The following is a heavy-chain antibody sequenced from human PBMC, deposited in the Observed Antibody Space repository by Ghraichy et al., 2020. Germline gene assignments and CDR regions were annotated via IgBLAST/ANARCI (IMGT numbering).Heavy chain of an antibody. Sequence: ASVKVSCKASGYTFTSYDINWVRQATGQGLEWMGWMNPNSGNTGYAQKFQGRVTMTRNTSISTAYMELSSLRSEDTAVYYCARRAVRYDSSGYYFAIRGLFMDVWGQGTTVTVSS. J-gene: IGHJ6*02. D-gene: IGHD3-22*01. CDR3: ARRAVRYDSSGYYFAIRGLFMDV. CDR2: MNPNSGNT. CDR1: GYTFTSYD. V-gene: IGHV1-8*01.